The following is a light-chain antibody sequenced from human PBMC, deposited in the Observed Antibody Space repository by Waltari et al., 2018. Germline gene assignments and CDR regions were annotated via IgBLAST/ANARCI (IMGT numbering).Light chain of an antibody. CDR3: QQSFDTPPT. J-gene: IGKJ1*01. V-gene: IGKV1-39*01. Sequence: DIQMTQSPSSLSASIGDRVTVTCRASQSIASYLHWYQQRPGRAPKLLIYAASSLQSGVPSRFSGSRSGTDFTLTINSLQPEDFATYYCQQSFDTPPTFGQGTRVEIK. CDR1: QSIASY. CDR2: AAS.